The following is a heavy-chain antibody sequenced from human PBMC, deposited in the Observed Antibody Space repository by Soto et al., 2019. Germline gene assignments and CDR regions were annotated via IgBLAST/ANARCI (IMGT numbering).Heavy chain of an antibody. D-gene: IGHD4-17*01. Sequence: PSDTLSLTCAVSGGSISSSNWWSWVRQPPGKGLEWIGEIYHSGSTNYNPSLKSRVTISVDKSKNQFSLKLSSVTAADTAVYYCARASFGDYGPQTVEHSYYFDYWGQGTLVTVSS. CDR1: GGSISSSNW. CDR2: IYHSGST. V-gene: IGHV4-4*02. J-gene: IGHJ4*02. CDR3: ARASFGDYGPQTVEHSYYFDY.